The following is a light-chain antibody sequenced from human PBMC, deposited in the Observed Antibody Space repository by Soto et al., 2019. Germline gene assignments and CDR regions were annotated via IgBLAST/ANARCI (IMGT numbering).Light chain of an antibody. CDR2: KND. J-gene: IGLJ3*02. CDR3: ATWDDSLSGRV. CDR1: SSNIGSNY. Sequence: VVTQPPSASGTPGQRVSISCSGSSSNIGSNYVYWYQQLPGTAPKLLIYKNDQRPSGVPDRFSGSRSGTSASLAISGLRSEDEADYFCATWDDSLSGRVFGGGTKVTVL. V-gene: IGLV1-47*01.